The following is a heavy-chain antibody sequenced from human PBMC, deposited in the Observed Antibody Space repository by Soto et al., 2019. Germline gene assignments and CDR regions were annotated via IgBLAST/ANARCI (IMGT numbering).Heavy chain of an antibody. CDR1: GGTFSSYA. Sequence: ASVKVSCKASGGTFSSYAIGWVRQAPGRGLEWMGGIIPIFGTANYAQKFQGRVTITADKSTSTAYMELSSLRSEDTAVYYCARARSPPGYSSGWHPPFDYWGQGTLVTVSS. D-gene: IGHD6-19*01. J-gene: IGHJ4*02. CDR3: ARARSPPGYSSGWHPPFDY. CDR2: IIPIFGTA. V-gene: IGHV1-69*06.